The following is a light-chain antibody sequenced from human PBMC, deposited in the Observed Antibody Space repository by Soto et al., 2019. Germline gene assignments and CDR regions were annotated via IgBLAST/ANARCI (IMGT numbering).Light chain of an antibody. V-gene: IGLV2-14*01. CDR1: SSDVGGYNY. J-gene: IGLJ1*01. CDR3: SSYTSSSTL. Sequence: QSVLTQPASVSGSPGQSITISCTGTSSDVGGYNYVSWYQQHPGKAPKLMICAVTDRPSGVPSRFSGSKSGNTASLTISGLQAEDEADYYCSSYTSSSTLFGTGTKVTVL. CDR2: AVT.